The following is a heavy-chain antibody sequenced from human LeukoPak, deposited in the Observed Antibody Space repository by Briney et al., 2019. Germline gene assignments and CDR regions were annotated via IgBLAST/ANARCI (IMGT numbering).Heavy chain of an antibody. CDR2: INAGNGNT. D-gene: IGHD4-17*01. CDR1: GGTFSSYA. CDR3: ARDLRASRWFDP. V-gene: IGHV1-3*01. Sequence: ASVKVSCKASGGTFSSYAISWVRQAPGQRLEWMGWINAGNGNTKYSQKFQGRVTITRDTSASTAYMELSSLRSEDTAVYYCARDLRASRWFDPWGQGTLVTVSS. J-gene: IGHJ5*02.